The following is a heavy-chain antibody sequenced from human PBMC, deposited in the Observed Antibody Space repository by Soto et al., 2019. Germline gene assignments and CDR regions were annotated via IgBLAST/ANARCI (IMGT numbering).Heavy chain of an antibody. Sequence: GASVKVSCKASGSTFTGYYMHWVRQAPGQGLEWMGWINPNSGGTNYAQKFQGRVTMTRDTSISTAYMELSRLRSDDTAVYYCAMSGMITFGGVIVPTRPYNWFDPWGQGTLVTVSS. CDR3: AMSGMITFGGVIVPTRPYNWFDP. D-gene: IGHD3-16*02. CDR1: GSTFTGYY. CDR2: INPNSGGT. V-gene: IGHV1-2*02. J-gene: IGHJ5*02.